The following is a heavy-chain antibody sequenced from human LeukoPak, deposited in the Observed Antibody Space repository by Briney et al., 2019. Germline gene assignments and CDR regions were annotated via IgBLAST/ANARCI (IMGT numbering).Heavy chain of an antibody. CDR1: GYTLTELS. CDR2: FYPEDGET. V-gene: IGHV1-24*01. Sequence: ASVKVSCKVSGYTLTELSLHWVRQAPGEGPEWLGGFYPEDGETIYAQKFQGRVTMTEDTSTDTAYMELSSLRSEDTAVYYCATASRDFWSGPDYYYYMDVWGKGTTVTVSS. J-gene: IGHJ6*03. D-gene: IGHD3-3*01. CDR3: ATASRDFWSGPDYYYYMDV.